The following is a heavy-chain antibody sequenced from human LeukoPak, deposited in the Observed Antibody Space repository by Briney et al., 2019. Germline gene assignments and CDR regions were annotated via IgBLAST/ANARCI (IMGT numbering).Heavy chain of an antibody. Sequence: GASVKVSCKASGYTFTSYGISWVRQAPGQGLEWMGWISAYNGNTNYAQKLQGRVTMTTDTSTSTAYMELRSLRSDDTAVYYRARDPKNRSGSYYGWFDPWGQGTLVTVSS. J-gene: IGHJ5*02. CDR3: ARDPKNRSGSYYGWFDP. V-gene: IGHV1-18*01. CDR2: ISAYNGNT. CDR1: GYTFTSYG. D-gene: IGHD1-26*01.